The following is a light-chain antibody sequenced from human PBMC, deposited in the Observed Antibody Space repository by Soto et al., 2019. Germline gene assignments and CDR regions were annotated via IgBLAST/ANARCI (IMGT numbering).Light chain of an antibody. CDR1: QNINNY. Sequence: DIQMTQSPSTLSASVGDSVTITCRASQNINNYLAWYQQKPGRAPNLLIYAASSLESGVPSTFSGSGSGTEFTLTISSLQPDDFATYYCQQYNHYSGTFGQGTKVEIK. CDR3: QQYNHYSGT. CDR2: AAS. V-gene: IGKV1-5*01. J-gene: IGKJ1*01.